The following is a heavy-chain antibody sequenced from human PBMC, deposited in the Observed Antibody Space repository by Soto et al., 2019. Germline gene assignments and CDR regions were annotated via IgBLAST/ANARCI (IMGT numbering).Heavy chain of an antibody. Sequence: ASVKVSCTACGYTFTSYGISCVRQAPGQGLEWMGWISAYTGDTNYAQKFQGRVTMTTDTSTSTAYMELRSLRSDDTAVYYCARNRAGASSGFWGQGTLVTVSS. CDR2: ISAYTGDT. CDR3: ARNRAGASSGF. V-gene: IGHV1-18*01. CDR1: GYTFTSYG. D-gene: IGHD6-13*01. J-gene: IGHJ4*02.